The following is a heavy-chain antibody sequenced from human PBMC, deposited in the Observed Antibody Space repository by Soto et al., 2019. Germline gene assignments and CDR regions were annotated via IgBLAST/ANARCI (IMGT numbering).Heavy chain of an antibody. J-gene: IGHJ3*02. CDR3: ARAPGSYRRTLRAFDI. V-gene: IGHV4-59*01. D-gene: IGHD3-16*02. CDR2: IYYSGST. CDR1: GGSISSYY. Sequence: SETLSLTCTVSGGSISSYYWSWIRQPPGKGLEWIGYIYYSGSTNYNPSLKSRVTISVDTSKNQFSLKLSSVTAADTAVYYCARAPGSYRRTLRAFDIWGQGTMVTVSS.